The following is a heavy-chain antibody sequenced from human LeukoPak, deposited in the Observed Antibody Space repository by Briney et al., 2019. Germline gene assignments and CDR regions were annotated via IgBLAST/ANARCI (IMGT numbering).Heavy chain of an antibody. D-gene: IGHD1-26*01. V-gene: IGHV3-23*01. CDR2: ISGSAGST. Sequence: PGGSLRLSCAASGFSFSNYAMGWVRQAPGKGLEWVSGISGSAGSTYYTDSVKGRFTISRDNSKNTLYLQMNSLRDEDTAVYYCAKHSDYVTGANDYWGQGTLVTVSS. CDR1: GFSFSNYA. CDR3: AKHSDYVTGANDY. J-gene: IGHJ4*02.